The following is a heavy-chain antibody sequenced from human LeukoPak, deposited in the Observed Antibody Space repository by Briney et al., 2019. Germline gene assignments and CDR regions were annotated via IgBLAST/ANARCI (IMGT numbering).Heavy chain of an antibody. CDR3: ARELEFPFDY. V-gene: IGHV4-34*01. J-gene: IGHJ4*02. D-gene: IGHD6-6*01. Sequence: SETLSLTCAVYGVSFSGYYWSWIRQPPGKGLEWIGEINHSGSTNYNPSLKSRVTISVDTSKNQFSLKLSSVTAADTAVDYCARELEFPFDYWPQGTLVTVSS. CDR1: GVSFSGYY. CDR2: INHSGST.